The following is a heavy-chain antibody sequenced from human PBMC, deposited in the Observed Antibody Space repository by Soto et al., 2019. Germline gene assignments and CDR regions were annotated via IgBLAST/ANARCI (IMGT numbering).Heavy chain of an antibody. CDR2: IYWDDDK. Sequence: QITLKESGPTLVEPTETLTLTCSFSGFSLTNSPMGVGWVRQPPGKALEWLAVIYWDDDKRYNPSLRSRLSITKDTCKKQVVLTMTYVEHPDTATYYCAHRLGGFTWNDGYFDYWGPGTLVTVSS. D-gene: IGHD1-1*01. CDR1: GFSLTNSPMG. CDR3: AHRLGGFTWNDGYFDY. V-gene: IGHV2-5*02. J-gene: IGHJ4*02.